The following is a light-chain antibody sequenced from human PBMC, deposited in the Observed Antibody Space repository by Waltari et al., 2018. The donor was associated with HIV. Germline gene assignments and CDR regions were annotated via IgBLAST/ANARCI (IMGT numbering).Light chain of an antibody. V-gene: IGLV2-14*03. CDR1: SSDVGGYNY. CDR2: EFN. Sequence: QSALTQPASVSASPGQSITISCTGTSSDVGGYNYVSWYRQHTGEAPKVIIYEFNRRPSGVSNRFTASKSGNTASLAISGLQPEDEADYFCSSYTSSSTHVFGPGTKVTVL. CDR3: SSYTSSSTHV. J-gene: IGLJ1*01.